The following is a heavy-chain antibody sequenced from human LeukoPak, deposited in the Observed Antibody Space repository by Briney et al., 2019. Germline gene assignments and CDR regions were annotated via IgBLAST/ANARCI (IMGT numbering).Heavy chain of an antibody. CDR3: ASGPPYYDSSGYYSGYFDY. CDR1: GGTFSSYA. D-gene: IGHD3-22*01. Sequence: ASVKVSCKASGGTFSSYAISWVRQAPGQGLEWMGGIIPIFGTANYAQKFQGRVTITADKSTSTDYMELSSLRSEDTSVYYCASGPPYYDSSGYYSGYFDYWGQGTLVTVSS. V-gene: IGHV1-69*06. J-gene: IGHJ4*02. CDR2: IIPIFGTA.